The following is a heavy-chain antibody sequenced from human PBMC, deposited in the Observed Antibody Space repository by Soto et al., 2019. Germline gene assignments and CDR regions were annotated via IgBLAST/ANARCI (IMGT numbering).Heavy chain of an antibody. V-gene: IGHV4-34*01. J-gene: IGHJ4*02. Sequence: QVQLQQWGAGLLNPSETLSLTCAVSGGSFSGYYWSWIRQPPGMGLERIGEISHSGDTNYNPSLKSRVTMSVDPSNSQFSLKLSAVTAADTAVYYCARFRSVVPCGAECSDFASWGQGTQVTVSS. CDR3: ARFRSVVPCGAECSDFAS. CDR2: ISHSGDT. CDR1: GGSFSGYY. D-gene: IGHD6-25*01.